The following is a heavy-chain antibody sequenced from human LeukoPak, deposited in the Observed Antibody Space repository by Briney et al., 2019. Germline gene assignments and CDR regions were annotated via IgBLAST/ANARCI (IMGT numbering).Heavy chain of an antibody. CDR2: ISSSGSYM. V-gene: IGHV3-21*04. CDR1: GFTFSTYN. J-gene: IGHJ3*02. CDR3: ASGGGRDGYKINEIHDAFDI. Sequence: GGSLRLSCAASGFTFSTYNMNWVRQAPGKGLEWVSSISSSGSYMYYADSLKGRFTISRDNAKNSLSLQMNSLRAEDTAVYYCASGGGRDGYKINEIHDAFDIWGQGTMVTVSS. D-gene: IGHD5-24*01.